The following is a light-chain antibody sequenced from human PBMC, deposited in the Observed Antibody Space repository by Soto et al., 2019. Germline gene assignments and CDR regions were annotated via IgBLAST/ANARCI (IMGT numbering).Light chain of an antibody. V-gene: IGLV2-14*03. CDR3: RSYKSSNTEI. CDR2: DVN. CDR1: TIDVGGYDY. J-gene: IGLJ2*01. Sequence: HSVLTQPASVSGSPGQSIAISCTGTTIDVGGYDYVSWYQQHPGKAPKLVIYDVNNRPSGVSNRFSGSKSGNTASLTISGLQAEDEADYYCRSYKSSNTEIFGGGTKLTVL.